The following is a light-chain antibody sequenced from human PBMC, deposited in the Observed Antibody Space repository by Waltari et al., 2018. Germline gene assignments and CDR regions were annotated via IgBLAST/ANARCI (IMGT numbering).Light chain of an antibody. CDR2: RNY. CDR3: ATWDDSLSGVV. V-gene: IGLV1-47*01. J-gene: IGLJ2*01. CDR1: RSNIAGTY. Sequence: QSVLTQPPSASGPPGQSVTLSWSRSRSNIAGTYVHWYQQLPGTAPKLLIYRNYRRPSGVPDRFSGSKSGTSASLAISGLRSEDESDYFCATWDDSLSGVVFGGGTKVTVL.